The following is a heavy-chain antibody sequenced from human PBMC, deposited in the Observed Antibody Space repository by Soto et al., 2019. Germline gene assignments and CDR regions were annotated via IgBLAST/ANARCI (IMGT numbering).Heavy chain of an antibody. J-gene: IGHJ6*02. D-gene: IGHD3-3*01. CDR3: TRGSFLEWSCMDV. CDR2: INPSGSIT. CDR1: GYTFNRYY. V-gene: IGHV1-46*02. Sequence: QVQLVQSGAEVKKPGASVNVSCKASGYTFNRYYMHWVRQAPGQGLEWMGMINPSGSITSYAQKFQGRVTMTRDTSTSTVYLDLRSLRSEDTAVYYCTRGSFLEWSCMDVWGQGTTVTVSS.